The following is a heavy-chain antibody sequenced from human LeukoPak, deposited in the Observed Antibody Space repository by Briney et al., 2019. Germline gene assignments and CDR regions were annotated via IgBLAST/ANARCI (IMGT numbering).Heavy chain of an antibody. CDR3: ARDSGGDYDWFDP. CDR2: IYSGGST. V-gene: IGHV3-53*01. J-gene: IGHJ5*02. D-gene: IGHD4-17*01. CDR1: GFTVSSNY. Sequence: GGSLRLSCAASGFTVSSNYMNWVRQAPGKGLKWVSVIYSGGSTYYADSVKGRFTISRDNSKNTLYLQMNSLRAEDTAVYYCARDSGGDYDWFDPWGQGTLVTVSS.